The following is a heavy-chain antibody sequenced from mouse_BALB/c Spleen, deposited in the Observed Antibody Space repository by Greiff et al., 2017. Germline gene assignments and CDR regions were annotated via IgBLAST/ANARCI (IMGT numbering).Heavy chain of an antibody. J-gene: IGHJ2*01. D-gene: IGHD1-2*01. CDR3: ARQGDYYGLFDY. CDR2: ISYSGST. Sequence: DVKLQESGPGLVKPSQSLSLTCTVTGYSITSDYAWNWIRQFPGNKLEWMGYISYSGSTSYNPSLKSRISITRDTSKNQFFLQLNSVTTEDTATYYCARQGDYYGLFDYWGQGTTLTVSS. V-gene: IGHV3-2*02. CDR1: GYSITSDYA.